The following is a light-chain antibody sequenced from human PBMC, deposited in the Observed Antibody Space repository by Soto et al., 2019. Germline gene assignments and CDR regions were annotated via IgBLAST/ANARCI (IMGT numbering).Light chain of an antibody. CDR1: QSISNW. CDR2: DASN. CDR3: QQYNSYIT. J-gene: IGKJ4*01. V-gene: IGKV1-5*01. Sequence: DIRMTQSPSTLSASVGDRVTITCRASQSISNWLAWYQQKPGKAPKLLIYDASNSLVGGLESRFSGSGSGTEFTLTISNLQPDDFATYYCQQYNSYITFGGGTKVEVK.